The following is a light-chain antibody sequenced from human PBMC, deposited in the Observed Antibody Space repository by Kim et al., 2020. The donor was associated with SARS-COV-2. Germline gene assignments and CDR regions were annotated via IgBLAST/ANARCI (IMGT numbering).Light chain of an antibody. CDR3: QRGLT. CDR2: GIS. CDR1: QSVGGN. Sequence: AMLSVSPGERATLSCRARQSVGGNLAWYQQKPGQAPRLLIYGISTRATGIPARFSGSGSGTEFTLTISSLQSEDFAVYYCQRGLTFGGGTKVDIK. J-gene: IGKJ4*01. V-gene: IGKV3-15*01.